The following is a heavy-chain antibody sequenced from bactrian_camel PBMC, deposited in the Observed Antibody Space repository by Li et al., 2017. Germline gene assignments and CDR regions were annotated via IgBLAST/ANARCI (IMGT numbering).Heavy chain of an antibody. CDR1: GYTDSTYC. CDR3: AARDLWGSGGLYEAAYTI. Sequence: HVQLVESGGGSVQAGGSLRLSCTTSGYTDSTYCMAWFRQAPGKEREEVAAIDSDGNTNYADSVKGRFAVSKDDAKNTLFLQMNSLRPEDTATYYCAARDLWGSGGLYEAAYTIWGRGTQVTVS. D-gene: IGHD3*01. V-gene: IGHV3S6*01. CDR2: IDSDGNT. J-gene: IGHJ4*01.